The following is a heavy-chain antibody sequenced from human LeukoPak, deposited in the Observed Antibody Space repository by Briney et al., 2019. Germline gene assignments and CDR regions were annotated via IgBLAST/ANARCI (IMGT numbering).Heavy chain of an antibody. CDR3: ARLWFGEEGGFDY. CDR1: GFTVSSNY. D-gene: IGHD3-10*01. V-gene: IGHV3-53*01. Sequence: AGGSLRLSCAASGFTVSSNYMSWVRQAPGKGLEWVSVIYSGGRIYYADSVKGRFTISRDNSKNTLYLQMNSLRAEDTAVYYCARLWFGEEGGFDYWGQGTLVTVSS. CDR2: IYSGGRI. J-gene: IGHJ4*02.